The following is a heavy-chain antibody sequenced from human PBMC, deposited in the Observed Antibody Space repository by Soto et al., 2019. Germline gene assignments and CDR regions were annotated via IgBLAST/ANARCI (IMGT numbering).Heavy chain of an antibody. D-gene: IGHD3-9*01. CDR1: GFSPSTNGVG. Sequence: ESGPTLVNPTQTLTLTCTFSGFSPSTNGVGVGWIRQPPGKALEWLALIYWDDDKRYSPSLKSRLTITKDTSKNQVVLTMTNMDPVDTATYYCVHWGYYHLLTGYERDYRGQGILVTVSS. CDR2: IYWDDDK. CDR3: VHWGYYHLLTGYERDY. V-gene: IGHV2-5*02. J-gene: IGHJ4*02.